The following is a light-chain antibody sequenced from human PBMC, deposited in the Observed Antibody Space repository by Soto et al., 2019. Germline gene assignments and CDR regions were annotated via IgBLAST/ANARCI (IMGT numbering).Light chain of an antibody. CDR2: AAS. J-gene: IGKJ5*01. CDR1: QCISSY. CDR3: QQLLSYPIT. Sequence: DIQLTQSPSFLSASVGDRVTITCRASQCISSYLACYQQKPGKAPKLLIYAASTLQSGVPLRFSGSGSGTSFTLTISSLQPEDFATYYCQQLLSYPITFGQGTRLEIK. V-gene: IGKV1-9*01.